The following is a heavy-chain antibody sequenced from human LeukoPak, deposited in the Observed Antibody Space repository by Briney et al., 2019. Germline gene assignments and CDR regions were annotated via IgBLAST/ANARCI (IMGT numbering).Heavy chain of an antibody. CDR1: GFTFSSYE. D-gene: IGHD3-10*02. CDR2: ISSSGSTI. J-gene: IGHJ6*04. Sequence: GGSLRLSCAASGFTFSSYEMNWVRQAPGKGLEWVSYISSSGSTIYYADSVRGRFTISRDNAKNSLYLQMNSLRAEDTAGYYCAELGITMIGGVWGKGTTVTISS. V-gene: IGHV3-48*03. CDR3: AELGITMIGGV.